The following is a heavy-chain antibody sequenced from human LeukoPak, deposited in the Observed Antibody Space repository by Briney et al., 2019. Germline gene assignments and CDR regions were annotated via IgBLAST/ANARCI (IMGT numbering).Heavy chain of an antibody. Sequence: SETLSLTRAVYGGSFSGYHWSWIRQPPGKGLEWIGEINHSGSTNYNPSLKSRVTISVDTSKNQFSLKLSSVTAADTAVYYCAAEDYDFLTGYYHDWGQGTLVTVS. J-gene: IGHJ4*02. CDR2: INHSGST. CDR1: GGSFSGYH. D-gene: IGHD3-9*01. CDR3: AAEDYDFLTGYYHD. V-gene: IGHV4-34*01.